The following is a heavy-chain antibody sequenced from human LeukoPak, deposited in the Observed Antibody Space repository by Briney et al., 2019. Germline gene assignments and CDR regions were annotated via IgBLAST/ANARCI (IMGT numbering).Heavy chain of an antibody. J-gene: IGHJ4*02. CDR2: IFYTGKN. CDR1: GGSINSHY. Sequence: SETLSLTCAVSGGSINSHYWGWIRQPPGKGLQWIGDIFYTGKNNYSPSLKSRVTISLDRSKDDLSHHLASVLAADTAIYYCVRRDAGWNYFDYWGQGILVTVSS. V-gene: IGHV4-59*08. CDR3: VRRDAGWNYFDY. D-gene: IGHD6-19*01.